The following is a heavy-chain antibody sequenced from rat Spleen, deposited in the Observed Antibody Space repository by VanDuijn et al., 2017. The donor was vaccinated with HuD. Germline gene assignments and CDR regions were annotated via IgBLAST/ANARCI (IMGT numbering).Heavy chain of an antibody. V-gene: IGHV5-29*01. J-gene: IGHJ2*01. CDR1: GFTFSDYG. D-gene: IGHD1-9*01. Sequence: EVQLVESGGGLVQPGRSLKLSCAASGFTFSDYGMAWVRQAPTKGLEWVATISYGDSSGHSGTYYRDSGKGRFTISRDIAKSTLRRRRDSLRSDDTATYYCARRHYGYTDYFDYLCQGVMVTVSS. CDR3: ARRHYGYTDYFDY. CDR2: ISYGDSSGHSGT.